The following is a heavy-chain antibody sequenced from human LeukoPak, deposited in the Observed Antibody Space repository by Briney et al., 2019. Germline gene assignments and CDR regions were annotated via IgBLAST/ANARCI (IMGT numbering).Heavy chain of an antibody. CDR1: GVTISNKY. D-gene: IGHD5-18*01. V-gene: IGHV3-66*01. CDR3: ARDGYSFGHDFDY. Sequence: GGSLRLSCAASGVTISNKYMSWVRQAPGEGLEWVSVIYSAGSTYYADSVRGRFTISRDNSKNTLYLQMNSLRAEDTAVYYCARDGYSFGHDFDYWGQGTLVTVSS. J-gene: IGHJ4*02. CDR2: IYSAGST.